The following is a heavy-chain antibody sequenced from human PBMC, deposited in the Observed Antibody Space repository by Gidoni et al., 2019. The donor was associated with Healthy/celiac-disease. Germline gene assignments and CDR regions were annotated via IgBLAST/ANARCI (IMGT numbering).Heavy chain of an antibody. Sequence: EVQLVESGGGLVQPGGSLRLACAASGFTSSSYDMHWVRQATGKGLEWVSAIGTAGDTYYPGSVKGRFTISRENAKNSLYLQMNSLRAGDTAVYYCARGGPISSGSSNYYYYYGMDVWGQGTTVTVSS. V-gene: IGHV3-13*01. D-gene: IGHD3-10*02. CDR3: ARGGPISSGSSNYYYYYGMDV. CDR2: IGTAGDT. J-gene: IGHJ6*02. CDR1: GFTSSSYD.